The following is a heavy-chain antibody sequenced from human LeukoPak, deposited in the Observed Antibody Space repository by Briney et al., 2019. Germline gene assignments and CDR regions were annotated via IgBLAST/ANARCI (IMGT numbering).Heavy chain of an antibody. V-gene: IGHV3-53*01. Sequence: GGSLRLSCVASAFIVSDYMSWVRQAPGKGLEWVSLMYSGGSTYYADSVKGRFTISRDNSKNTLYLQMNSLRAEDTVVYYCAKDRTTVVRGDWFDPWGQGTLVTVSS. J-gene: IGHJ5*02. CDR1: AFIVSDY. D-gene: IGHD4-23*01. CDR3: AKDRTTVVRGDWFDP. CDR2: MYSGGST.